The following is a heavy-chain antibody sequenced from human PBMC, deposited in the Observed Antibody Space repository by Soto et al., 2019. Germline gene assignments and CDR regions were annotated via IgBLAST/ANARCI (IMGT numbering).Heavy chain of an antibody. D-gene: IGHD2-2*02. J-gene: IGHJ4*02. V-gene: IGHV3-43D*04. CDR1: GFTFDDYA. CDR2: ISWDGGRT. Sequence: GGSMRLSCAASGFTFDDYAMHWVRQAPGKGLEWVSLISWDGGRTYYADSVRGRFIVSRDSSKNSLYLQMSSLRVEDTALYYCAKDVCGGSTTSFYTRLDFWGQGALVTVSS. CDR3: AKDVCGGSTTSFYTRLDF.